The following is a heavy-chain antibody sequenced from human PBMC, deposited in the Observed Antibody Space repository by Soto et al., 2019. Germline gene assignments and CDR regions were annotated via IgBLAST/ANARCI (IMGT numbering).Heavy chain of an antibody. CDR3: ARMRGIVAIIYYYYYLDV. V-gene: IGHV3-53*04. CDR2: IYSGGST. CDR1: GFTVSSNF. Sequence: EVQVVESGGGLVQPGGSLRLSCAASGFTVSSNFMSWVRQAPGKGLEWVSVIYSGGSTYYADSVKGRFTISRQNSKNTLSLQMNSLRAEDTAVYYCARMRGIVAIIYYYYYLDVWGKGTTVTVSS. J-gene: IGHJ6*03. D-gene: IGHD5-12*01.